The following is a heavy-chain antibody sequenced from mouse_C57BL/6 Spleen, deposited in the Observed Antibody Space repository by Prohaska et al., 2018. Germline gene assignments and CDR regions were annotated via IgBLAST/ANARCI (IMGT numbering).Heavy chain of an antibody. J-gene: IGHJ1*03. CDR1: GYSITSGYY. Sequence: DVQLQESGPGLVKPSQSLSLTCSVTGYSITSGYYWNWIRQFPGNKLEWMGYISYDGSNNYNPSLKNRISITRDTSKNQFFLKLNSVTTEDTATYYCARGEITTVVAPYFDVWGTGTTVTVSS. CDR3: ARGEITTVVAPYFDV. V-gene: IGHV3-6*01. D-gene: IGHD1-1*01. CDR2: ISYDGSN.